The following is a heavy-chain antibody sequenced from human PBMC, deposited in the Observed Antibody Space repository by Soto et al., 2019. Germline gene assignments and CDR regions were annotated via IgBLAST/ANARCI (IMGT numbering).Heavy chain of an antibody. CDR3: ARDRHDFWSGRYYYYYGMDV. CDR2: IYYSGST. J-gene: IGHJ6*02. Sequence: SETLSLTCTVSGGSISSYYWSWIRQPPGKGLEWIGYIYYSGSTNYNPSLKSRVTISVDTSKNQFSLKLSSVTAADTAVYYCARDRHDFWSGRYYYYYGMDVWGQGTTVT. D-gene: IGHD3-3*01. V-gene: IGHV4-59*01. CDR1: GGSISSYY.